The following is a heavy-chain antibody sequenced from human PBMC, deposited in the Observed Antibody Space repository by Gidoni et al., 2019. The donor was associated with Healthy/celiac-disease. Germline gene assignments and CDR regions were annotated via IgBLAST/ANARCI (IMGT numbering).Heavy chain of an antibody. Sequence: QVQLVESGGGVVQPGRSLRLSCAASGFTFSSYGMHWVRQAPGKGLEGVAVIWYDGSNKYYADSVKGRFTISRDNSKNTLYLQMNSLSAEDTAVYYCARDPLYCSGGSCPQGAWGTYYYYGMDVWGQGTTVTVSS. CDR1: GFTFSSYG. J-gene: IGHJ6*02. CDR3: ARDPLYCSGGSCPQGAWGTYYYYGMDV. V-gene: IGHV3-33*01. D-gene: IGHD2-15*01. CDR2: IWYDGSNK.